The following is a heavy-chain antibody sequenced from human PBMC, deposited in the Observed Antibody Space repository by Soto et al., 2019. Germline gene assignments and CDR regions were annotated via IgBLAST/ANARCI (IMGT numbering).Heavy chain of an antibody. J-gene: IGHJ3*02. CDR3: ATDTGLGDYVPNI. V-gene: IGHV1-69*08. Sequence: QVQLVQSGAEVKKPGSSVKVSCKASGGTFSSYTISWVRQAPGQGLEWMGRIIPTLGIANYAQKFQGRVTITADKSTSTAYMELSSLRSEDTAVYYCATDTGLGDYVPNIWGQGTMVTVSS. CDR1: GGTFSSYT. CDR2: IIPTLGIA. D-gene: IGHD4-17*01.